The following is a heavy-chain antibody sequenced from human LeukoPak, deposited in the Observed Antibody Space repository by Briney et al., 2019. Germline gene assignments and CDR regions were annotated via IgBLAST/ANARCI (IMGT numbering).Heavy chain of an antibody. CDR2: ITNSGGGT. J-gene: IGHJ4*02. D-gene: IGHD1-26*01. Sequence: GVSLRLSCEASGFTFSSYAMTWVRQAPGKGLEWVSAITNSGGGTYYADSVKGRFTISRDNSKNTLYLQMNSLKAEDTAVYYCVKFVGAKGYWGQGTLVTVSS. CDR3: VKFVGAKGY. CDR1: GFTFSSYA. V-gene: IGHV3-23*01.